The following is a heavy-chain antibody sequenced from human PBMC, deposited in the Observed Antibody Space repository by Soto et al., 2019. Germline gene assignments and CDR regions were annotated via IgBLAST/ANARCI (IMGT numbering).Heavy chain of an antibody. CDR2: ISAYNGNT. CDR1: GGSFSSFA. D-gene: IGHD6-6*01. V-gene: IGHV1-18*01. Sequence: ASVKVSCKASGGSFSSFAFSWVRQAPGQGLEWMGGISAYNGNTNYAQKLQGRVTMTTDTSTSTAYMELRSLRSDDTAVYYCARGTIAARPDFPPGMDVWGQGTTVTVSS. CDR3: ARGTIAARPDFPPGMDV. J-gene: IGHJ6*02.